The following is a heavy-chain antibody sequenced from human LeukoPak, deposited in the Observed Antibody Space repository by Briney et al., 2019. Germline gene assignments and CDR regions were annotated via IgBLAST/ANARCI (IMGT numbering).Heavy chain of an antibody. CDR2: IYYSGST. CDR3: ARISLRPKIAVAGYWYFDL. CDR1: GGSISSYY. J-gene: IGHJ2*01. D-gene: IGHD6-19*01. Sequence: PSETLSLTCTVSGGSISSYYWSWIRQPPGKGLEWIGYIYYSGSTNYNPSLKSRVTISVDTSKNQFSLKLSSVTAADTAVYYCARISLRPKIAVAGYWYFDLWGRGTLVTVSS. V-gene: IGHV4-59*08.